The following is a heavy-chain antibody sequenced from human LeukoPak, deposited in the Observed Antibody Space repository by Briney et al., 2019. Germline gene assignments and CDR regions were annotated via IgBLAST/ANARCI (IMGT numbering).Heavy chain of an antibody. CDR2: IYYSGST. D-gene: IGHD3-16*02. J-gene: IGHJ4*02. V-gene: IGHV4-59*12. Sequence: PSETLSLTCTVSGGSISGYYWSWIRQPPGKGLEWIGYIYYSGSTSYNPSLKSRVTISVDTSKNQFSLRLSSVTAADTAVYYCARSRIMITFGGVIAEYYFDYWGQGTLVTVSS. CDR1: GGSISGYY. CDR3: ARSRIMITFGGVIAEYYFDY.